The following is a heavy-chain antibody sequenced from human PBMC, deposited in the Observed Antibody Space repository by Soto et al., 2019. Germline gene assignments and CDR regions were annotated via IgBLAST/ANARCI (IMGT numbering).Heavy chain of an antibody. Sequence: EVQLVESGGGLVQPGGSLRLSCAASGFTVSSNYMSWVRQAPGKGLEWVSVIYSGGSTYYADSVKGRFTISRHNSKNTLYLQMDSLRAEDTAVYYCARTWRRAHFDYWGQGTLVTVSS. V-gene: IGHV3-53*04. CDR1: GFTVSSNY. CDR3: ARTWRRAHFDY. CDR2: IYSGGST. D-gene: IGHD3-3*01. J-gene: IGHJ4*02.